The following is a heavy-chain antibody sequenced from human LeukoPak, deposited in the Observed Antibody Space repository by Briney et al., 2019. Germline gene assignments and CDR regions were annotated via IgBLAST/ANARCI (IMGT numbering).Heavy chain of an antibody. CDR1: GYTFTSYG. V-gene: IGHV1-18*04. D-gene: IGHD3-9*01. J-gene: IGHJ6*04. CDR2: ISAHNGNT. Sequence: ASVKVSCKASGYTFTSYGISWVRQAPGQGLEWMGGISAHNGNTNYAQKLQGRVTMTPDTSTSTAYMELRSLRSDDTAVYYCARDHPEYYDILTVDHYYYYGMDVWGKGTTVTVSS. CDR3: ARDHPEYYDILTVDHYYYYGMDV.